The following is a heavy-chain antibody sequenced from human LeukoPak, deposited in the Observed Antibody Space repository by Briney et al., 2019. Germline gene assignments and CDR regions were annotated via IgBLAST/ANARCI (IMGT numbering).Heavy chain of an antibody. J-gene: IGHJ4*02. D-gene: IGHD6-19*01. CDR1: GYTFTVYY. CDR3: ARDRVGSGWPRPFYFEF. Sequence: ASVRVSFKPSGYTFTVYYLHWVRQAPGQALQWMGWINPNTGATMYSQNFQGRVTMSRDTSSSTAYMDLSYLRSDDTAVYCARDRVGSGWPRPFYFEFWGQGTLVTVSS. V-gene: IGHV1-2*02. CDR2: INPNTGAT.